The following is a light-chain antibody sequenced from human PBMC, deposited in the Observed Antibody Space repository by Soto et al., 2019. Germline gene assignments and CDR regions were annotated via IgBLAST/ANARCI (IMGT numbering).Light chain of an antibody. Sequence: EIQMTQTPSSLSASVGDRVTITCRASQSISNWLAWYQQKPGRLPRLLIYQASTLESGVPSRFSGSGSGTEFTLTISSLQPDDFATYYCQQYNTYLWTFGQRTKVDIK. CDR2: QAS. CDR1: QSISNW. V-gene: IGKV1-5*03. CDR3: QQYNTYLWT. J-gene: IGKJ1*01.